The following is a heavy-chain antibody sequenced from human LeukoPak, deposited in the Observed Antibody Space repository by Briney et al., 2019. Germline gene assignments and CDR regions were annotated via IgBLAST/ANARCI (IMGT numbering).Heavy chain of an antibody. CDR3: AALSGYSSGWYPDGYYFDY. Sequence: SETLSLTCTVSGGSISSSSYYWGWIRQPPGKGLEWIGSIYYSGSTYYNPSLKSRVTISVDTSKNQFSLKLSSVTAADTAVYYCAALSGYSSGWYPDGYYFDYWGQGTLVTVSS. CDR1: GGSISSSSYY. CDR2: IYYSGST. J-gene: IGHJ4*02. D-gene: IGHD6-19*01. V-gene: IGHV4-39*07.